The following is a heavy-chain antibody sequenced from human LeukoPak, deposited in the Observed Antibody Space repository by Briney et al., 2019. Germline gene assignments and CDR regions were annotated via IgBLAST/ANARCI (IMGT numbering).Heavy chain of an antibody. CDR3: ARVTAMVRGIYFDY. CDR2: INHSGST. V-gene: IGHV4-34*01. CDR1: GGSFSGYY. D-gene: IGHD3-10*01. J-gene: IGHJ4*02. Sequence: SETLSLTCAVYGGSFSGYYWSWIRQPPGKGLEWIGEINHSGSTNYNPSLKSRVTISVDTSKNQFSLKLSSVTAADTAVYYCARVTAMVRGIYFDYWGQGTLVTVSS.